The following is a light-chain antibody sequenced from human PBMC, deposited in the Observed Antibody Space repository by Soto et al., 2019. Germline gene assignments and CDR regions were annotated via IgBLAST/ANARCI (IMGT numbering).Light chain of an antibody. CDR2: AAS. Sequence: DIQMTQSPSSLSASVGDRVTMTCRASQAISNYVAWYQQKPGQVPKLLIYAASTVQSGVPSRFSGSGSGTDFTLTISSLQPEDVATYYCQKYNDDSWTFGQGTKVEVK. V-gene: IGKV1-27*01. CDR3: QKYNDDSWT. J-gene: IGKJ1*01. CDR1: QAISNY.